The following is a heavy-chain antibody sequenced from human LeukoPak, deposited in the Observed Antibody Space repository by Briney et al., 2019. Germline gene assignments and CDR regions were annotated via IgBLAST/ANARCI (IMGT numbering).Heavy chain of an antibody. CDR2: IYYSGST. CDR1: GGSISSSSYY. D-gene: IGHD4-23*01. V-gene: IGHV4-61*05. CDR3: ARSEYGGYFDY. Sequence: PSETLSLTCTVSGGSISSSSYYWGWIRQPPGKGLEWIGYIYYSGSTNYNPSLKSRVTISVDTSKNQFSLKLSSVTAADTAVYYCARSEYGGYFDYWGQGTLVTVSS. J-gene: IGHJ4*02.